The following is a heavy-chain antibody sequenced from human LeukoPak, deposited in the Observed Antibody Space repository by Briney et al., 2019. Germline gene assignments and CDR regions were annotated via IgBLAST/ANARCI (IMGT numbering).Heavy chain of an antibody. Sequence: PSQTLSLTCTVSGGSISSNDFYWSWIRQPPGKGLEWFGSIYYSGSTYYNPSLRSLFTLSVDTSKNQFSLKLSSVTAADTAVYYCARVKIWGSYPIDYWGQGSLVTVSS. D-gene: IGHD1-26*01. CDR2: IYYSGST. CDR1: GGSISSNDFY. V-gene: IGHV4-30-4*01. CDR3: ARVKIWGSYPIDY. J-gene: IGHJ4*02.